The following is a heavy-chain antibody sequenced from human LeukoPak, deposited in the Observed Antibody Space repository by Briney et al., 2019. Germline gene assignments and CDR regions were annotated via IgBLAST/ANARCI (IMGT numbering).Heavy chain of an antibody. D-gene: IGHD3-22*01. Sequence: GGSLRLSCAASGFTFSSSAMSWVRQAPGKGLQWVSTISDSGGSTYYAESVKGRFTVSRDNSKNTLYLQMNSLRAEDTALYYCAKVVLLYYYDTSGFLDSWGQGTLVTVSS. V-gene: IGHV3-23*01. CDR2: ISDSGGST. J-gene: IGHJ4*02. CDR1: GFTFSSSA. CDR3: AKVVLLYYYDTSGFLDS.